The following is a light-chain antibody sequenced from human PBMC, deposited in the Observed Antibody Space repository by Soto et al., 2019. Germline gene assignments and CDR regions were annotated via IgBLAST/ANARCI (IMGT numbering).Light chain of an antibody. CDR1: QDIRND. Sequence: AIQMTQSPSSLSASAGDGVTITCRASQDIRNDLGWYQQKPGKAPKLLIYASSRLLSGVPPRFSGSGSGTDFSLTISSLQPEDFANYYCLQDYSYPWTFGQGTRVEIK. CDR3: LQDYSYPWT. V-gene: IGKV1-6*01. J-gene: IGKJ1*01. CDR2: ASS.